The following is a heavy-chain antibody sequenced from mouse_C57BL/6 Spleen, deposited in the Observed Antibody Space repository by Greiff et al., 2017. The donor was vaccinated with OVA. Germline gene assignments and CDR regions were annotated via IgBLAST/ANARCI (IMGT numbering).Heavy chain of an antibody. CDR2: INYDGSST. V-gene: IGHV5-16*01. J-gene: IGHJ1*03. D-gene: IGHD2-2*01. CDR1: GFTFSDYY. Sequence: EVKLVESEGGLVQPGSSMKLSCTASGFTFSDYYMAWVRQVPEKGLEWVANINYDGSSTYYLDSLKSRFIISRDNAKNILYLQMSSLKSEDTATYYCARALYGYDWYFDVWGTGTTVTVSS. CDR3: ARALYGYDWYFDV.